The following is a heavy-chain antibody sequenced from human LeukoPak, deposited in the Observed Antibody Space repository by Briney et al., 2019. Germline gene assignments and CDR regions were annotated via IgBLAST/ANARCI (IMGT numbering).Heavy chain of an antibody. CDR2: INHSGGT. CDR1: GGSFSGYY. D-gene: IGHD4-17*01. Sequence: PSETLSLTCAVFGGSFSGYYWSWIRQPPGKGLEWIGEINHSGGTNYKPPLKSRVTISVDTSKNQVSLKLSSVTAADTAVYYCARHGDYVGVDYWGQGTLVTVSS. J-gene: IGHJ4*02. CDR3: ARHGDYVGVDY. V-gene: IGHV4-34*01.